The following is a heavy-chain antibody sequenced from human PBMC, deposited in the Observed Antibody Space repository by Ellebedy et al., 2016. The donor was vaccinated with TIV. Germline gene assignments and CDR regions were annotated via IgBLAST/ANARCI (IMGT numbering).Heavy chain of an antibody. D-gene: IGHD5-18*01. J-gene: IGHJ4*02. CDR3: ATSRVQLWSFDY. Sequence: GESLKISCAASGFTFSDYFMNWIRQTPGKGQEWVLYISSSGSTIYYADSVKGRFIISRDNSKSTLHLQMNSLRADDTAVYYCATSRVQLWSFDYWGQGSLVTVSS. CDR1: GFTFSDYF. V-gene: IGHV3-11*01. CDR2: ISSSGSTI.